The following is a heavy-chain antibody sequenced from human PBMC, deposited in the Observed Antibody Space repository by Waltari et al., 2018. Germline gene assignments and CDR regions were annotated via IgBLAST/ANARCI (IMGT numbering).Heavy chain of an antibody. V-gene: IGHV1-69*14. CDR1: GGTFSSYA. Sequence: QVQLVQSGAEVKKPGSSVKVSCKASGGTFSSYAISWVRQAPGQGLEWMGGIIPIFGTANDAKKVQGRVTITADKSTSTAYMELSSLRSEDTAVYYCARGSLRGAYFDYWGQGTLVTVSS. CDR2: IIPIFGTA. CDR3: ARGSLRGAYFDY. J-gene: IGHJ4*02. D-gene: IGHD3-10*01.